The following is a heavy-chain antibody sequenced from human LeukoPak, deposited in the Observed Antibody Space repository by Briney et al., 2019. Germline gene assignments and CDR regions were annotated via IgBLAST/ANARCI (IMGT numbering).Heavy chain of an antibody. CDR2: INPNSGGT. D-gene: IGHD6-13*01. V-gene: IGHV1-2*02. CDR1: GYTFTSYG. CDR3: ARVPGAADDYYFDY. J-gene: IGHJ4*02. Sequence: ASVKVSCKASGYTFTSYGTSWVRQAPGQGLEWMGWINPNSGGTNYAQKFQGRVTMTRDTSISTAYMELSRLRSDDTAVYYCARVPGAADDYYFDYWGQGTLVTVSS.